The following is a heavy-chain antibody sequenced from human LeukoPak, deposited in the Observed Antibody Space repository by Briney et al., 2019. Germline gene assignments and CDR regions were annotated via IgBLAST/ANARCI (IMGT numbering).Heavy chain of an antibody. V-gene: IGHV4-34*01. CDR3: ARGRRYYYDSSGYFDY. CDR1: GGSFSGYY. J-gene: IGHJ4*02. Sequence: SETLSLTCAVYGGSFSGYYWSWIRQTPGKGLEWIGEINHSGSTNYNPSLKSRVTISVDTSKNQFSLKLSSVTAADTAVYYCARGRRYYYDSSGYFDYWGQGTLVTVSS. CDR2: INHSGST. D-gene: IGHD3-22*01.